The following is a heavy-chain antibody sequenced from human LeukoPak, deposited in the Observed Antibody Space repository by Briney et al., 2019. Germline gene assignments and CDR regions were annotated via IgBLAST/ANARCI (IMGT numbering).Heavy chain of an antibody. D-gene: IGHD2-2*01. CDR2: INPNSGGT. CDR3: ARDRGYCSSTSCPPHWFDP. J-gene: IGHJ5*02. V-gene: IGHV1-2*02. CDR1: GYTFTGYY. Sequence: ASVKVSCKASGYTFTGYYMHWVRQAPGQGLEWMGWINPNSGGTNYAQKFQGRVTMTRDTSISTAYMELSRLRSDDTAVYYRARDRGYCSSTSCPPHWFDPWGQGTLVTVSS.